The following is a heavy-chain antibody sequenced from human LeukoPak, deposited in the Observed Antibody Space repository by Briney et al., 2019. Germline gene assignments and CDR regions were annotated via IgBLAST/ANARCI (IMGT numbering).Heavy chain of an antibody. V-gene: IGHV4-61*01. CDR1: GGSISSSSYY. Sequence: SETLSLTCTVSGGSISSSSYYWRWIRQPPGKGLEWIGYIYYSGSTNYNPSLKSRVTISVDTSKNQFSLKLSSVTAADTAVYYCARTSFRGTVAFDYWGQGTLVTVSS. J-gene: IGHJ4*02. CDR2: IYYSGST. D-gene: IGHD6-19*01. CDR3: ARTSFRGTVAFDY.